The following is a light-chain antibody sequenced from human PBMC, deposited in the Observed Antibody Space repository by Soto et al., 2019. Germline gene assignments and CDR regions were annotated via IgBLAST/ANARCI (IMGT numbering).Light chain of an antibody. J-gene: IGLJ3*02. CDR1: SGHITYI. Sequence: QLVLTQSSSASASLGSSVKLTCILSSGHITYIIAWHQQQPGKGPRFLMTLDRSGSYNRGSGVPDRFSGSSSGADRYLTISNLQFEDEGDYYCETWYSNTHKVFGGGSKLTVL. CDR2: LDRSGSY. V-gene: IGLV4-60*02. CDR3: ETWYSNTHKV.